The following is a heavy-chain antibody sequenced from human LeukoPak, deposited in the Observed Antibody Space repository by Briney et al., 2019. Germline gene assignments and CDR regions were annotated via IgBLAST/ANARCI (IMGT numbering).Heavy chain of an antibody. J-gene: IGHJ4*02. CDR2: IWYDGSNK. CDR3: ARDSDYPDY. Sequence: QPGRSLRLSCAASGFTFSSYGMHWVRQAPGKGLEWVAVIWYDGSNKYYADSVKGRFTISKDNSKNTLYLQMNSLRAEDTAVYYWARDSDYPDYWGQGTLVTVSS. V-gene: IGHV3-33*01. CDR1: GFTFSSYG.